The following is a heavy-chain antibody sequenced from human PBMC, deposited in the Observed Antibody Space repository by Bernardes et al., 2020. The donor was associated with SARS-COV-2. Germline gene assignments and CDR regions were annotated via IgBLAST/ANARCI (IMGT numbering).Heavy chain of an antibody. J-gene: IGHJ6*02. CDR2: ISGDGSVT. Sequence: GGSLRLSCAASGITFSSNWMHWVRQAPGKGLVWVSRISGDGSVTNYADPVKGRFIISRDNAKNTLYLQMNSLRDEDTAVYYCGSSSSSCYIHYFGMDGWGQGTTVTVSS. V-gene: IGHV3-74*01. CDR1: GITFSSNW. CDR3: GSSSSSCYIHYFGMDG. D-gene: IGHD3-22*01.